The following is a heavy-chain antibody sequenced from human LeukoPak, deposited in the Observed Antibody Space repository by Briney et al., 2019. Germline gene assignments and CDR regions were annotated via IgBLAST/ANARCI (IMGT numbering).Heavy chain of an antibody. CDR2: ISSSSSTI. CDR3: AKDHLPGIVVADRDY. V-gene: IGHV3-48*01. D-gene: IGHD6-19*01. CDR1: GFTFSSYS. J-gene: IGHJ4*02. Sequence: GGSLRLSCAASGFTFSSYSMNWVRQAPGKGLEWVSYISSSSSTIYYADSVKGRFTISRDNAKNSLYLQMNSLRAEDTAVYYCAKDHLPGIVVADRDYWGQGTLVTVSS.